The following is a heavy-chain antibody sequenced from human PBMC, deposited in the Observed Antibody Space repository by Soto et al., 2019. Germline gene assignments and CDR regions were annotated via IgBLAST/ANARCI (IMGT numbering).Heavy chain of an antibody. J-gene: IGHJ4*02. Sequence: GASVKVSCKASGYTFTSYGISWVRQAPGQGLEWMGWISAYNGKTNYAQKLQGRVTMTTDTSTSTAYMELRSLRSDDTAVYYCARALEAGYCSVGSCYSIVAYWVQGTLVTVSS. CDR1: GYTFTSYG. CDR3: ARALEAGYCSVGSCYSIVAY. V-gene: IGHV1-18*01. CDR2: ISAYNGKT. D-gene: IGHD2-15*01.